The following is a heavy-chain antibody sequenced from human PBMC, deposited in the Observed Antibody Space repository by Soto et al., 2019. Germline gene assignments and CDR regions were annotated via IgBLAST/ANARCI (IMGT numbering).Heavy chain of an antibody. J-gene: IGHJ6*02. D-gene: IGHD4-17*01. CDR2: FDPEDGET. CDR3: ATQAYGDYYYYYGMDV. CDR1: GYTLTELS. V-gene: IGHV1-24*01. Sequence: GASVKVSCKVSGYTLTELSMHWVRQAPGKWLGWMGGFDPEDGETIYAQKFQGRVTMTEDTSTDTAYMELSSLRSEDTAVYYCATQAYGDYYYYYGMDVWGQGTTVTVSS.